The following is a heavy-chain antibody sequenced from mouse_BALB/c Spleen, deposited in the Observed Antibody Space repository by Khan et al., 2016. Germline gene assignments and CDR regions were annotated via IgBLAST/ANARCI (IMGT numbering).Heavy chain of an antibody. CDR3: ARGAGAMDH. CDR1: GFTFSSYG. D-gene: IGHD3-1*01. CDR2: INSYGDST. J-gene: IGHJ4*01. Sequence: EVELVESGGGLVQPGGSLKLSCAASGFTFSSYGMSWFRQTPDKRLELVATINSYGDSTYYPDSVKGRFTISRDNAKNTLYLQMSSLRSEDTAMYYCARGAGAMDHGGQGTSVTVSS. V-gene: IGHV5-6-3*01.